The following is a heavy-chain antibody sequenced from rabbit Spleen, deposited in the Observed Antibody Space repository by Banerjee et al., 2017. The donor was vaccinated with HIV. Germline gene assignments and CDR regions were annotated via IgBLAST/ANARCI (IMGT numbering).Heavy chain of an antibody. D-gene: IGHD6-1*01. Sequence: EQLEESGGGLVKPEGSLTLTCKASGVSFSDKDVMCWVRQAPGKGLEWIGCIYTGDGRTNYASWAKGRFTVSSTSSTTVTLQMTSLTAADTATYFCARSTSAAYDLWGPGTLVTVS. J-gene: IGHJ4*01. CDR2: IYTGDGRT. CDR1: GVSFSDKDV. V-gene: IGHV1S45*01. CDR3: ARSTSAAYDL.